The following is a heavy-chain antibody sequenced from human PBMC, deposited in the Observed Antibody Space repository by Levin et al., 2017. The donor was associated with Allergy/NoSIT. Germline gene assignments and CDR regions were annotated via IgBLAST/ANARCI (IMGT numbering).Heavy chain of an antibody. J-gene: IGHJ4*02. V-gene: IGHV3-23*01. Sequence: GESLKISCAASGFTFSSYAMSWVRQAPGKGLEWVSAISGSGGSTYYADSVKGRFTISRDNSKNTLYLQMNSLRAEDTAVYYCAKDYYGSGLDYWGQGTLVTVSS. CDR1: GFTFSSYA. CDR3: AKDYYGSGLDY. CDR2: ISGSGGST. D-gene: IGHD3-10*01.